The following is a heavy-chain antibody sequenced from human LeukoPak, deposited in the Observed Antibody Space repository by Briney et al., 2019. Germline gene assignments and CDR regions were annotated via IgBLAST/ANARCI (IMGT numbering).Heavy chain of an antibody. Sequence: PSETLSLTCTVSGGSISGYYWSWIRQPPGKTLEWIAHIHYTGRTTYNPSLQSRVTMSLDTSRNQFSLNLNSASATDTAVYYCARHKDGWSWPLDYWGPGTLVTVSS. J-gene: IGHJ4*02. CDR2: IHYTGRT. D-gene: IGHD3-3*01. V-gene: IGHV4-59*08. CDR1: GGSISGYY. CDR3: ARHKDGWSWPLDY.